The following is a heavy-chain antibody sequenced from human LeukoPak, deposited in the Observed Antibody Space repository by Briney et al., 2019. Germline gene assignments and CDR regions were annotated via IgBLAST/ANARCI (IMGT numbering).Heavy chain of an antibody. D-gene: IGHD3-22*01. CDR2: INSDGSTA. J-gene: IGHJ5*02. V-gene: IGHV3-74*01. CDR3: ARDLGQYYDTSDNWFDP. Sequence: GGSLRLSCAVSGFTFSGYWMNWVRQAPGKGLVWVSRINSDGSTATYADSVKGRFTISRDNAKKMLFLQMNSLRAEDTAVYYCARDLGQYYDTSDNWFDPWGQGTLVTVSS. CDR1: GFTFSGYW.